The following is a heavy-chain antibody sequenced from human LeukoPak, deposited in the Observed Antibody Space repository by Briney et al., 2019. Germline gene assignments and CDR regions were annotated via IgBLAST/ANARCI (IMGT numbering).Heavy chain of an antibody. J-gene: IGHJ4*02. Sequence: GGSLRLSCAASGFTFSKYWMLWVRQAPGKGLESVSRINTDGTVTTYADSVKGRFTVSRDNADNTMFLQMNSVRDEDTAVCYCATKQWLAPPPDSWGQGTPVTVSS. CDR2: INTDGTVT. D-gene: IGHD6-19*01. CDR3: ATKQWLAPPPDS. V-gene: IGHV3-74*01. CDR1: GFTFSKYW.